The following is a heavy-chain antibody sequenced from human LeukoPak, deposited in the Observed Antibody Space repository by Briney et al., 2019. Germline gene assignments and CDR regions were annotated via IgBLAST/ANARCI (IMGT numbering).Heavy chain of an antibody. CDR2: INPNSGGT. D-gene: IGHD5-12*01. CDR1: GYTFTGYY. V-gene: IGHV1-2*02. J-gene: IGHJ3*02. Sequence: GASVKVSCKASGYTFTGYYMHWVRQAPGQGLEWMGWINPNSGGTNYAQKFQGRVTMTRDTSISTAYMELSRLRSDDTAVYYCAREREYSGYGRGRTDAFDMWGQGTMVTVSS. CDR3: AREREYSGYGRGRTDAFDM.